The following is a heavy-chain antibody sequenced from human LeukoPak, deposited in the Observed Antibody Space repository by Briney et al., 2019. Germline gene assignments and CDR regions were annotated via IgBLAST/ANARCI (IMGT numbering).Heavy chain of an antibody. D-gene: IGHD3-22*01. CDR1: GGSISSGGYY. V-gene: IGHV4-31*03. Sequence: SETVSLTCTVSGGSISSGGYYWSWIRQHPGKGLEWIGYVFYSGSTNYNPSLKSRVTISLDTSKNQFSLKLSSVTAADTAVYYCATTKRGDSSGYYYGEGDYWGQGTLVTVSS. CDR3: ATTKRGDSSGYYYGEGDY. CDR2: VFYSGST. J-gene: IGHJ4*02.